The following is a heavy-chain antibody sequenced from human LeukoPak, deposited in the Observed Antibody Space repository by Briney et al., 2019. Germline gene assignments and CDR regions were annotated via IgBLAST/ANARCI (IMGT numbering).Heavy chain of an antibody. D-gene: IGHD6-19*01. Sequence: GGSLRLSCAASGFTFSSYWMSWVRQAPGKGLEWVANIKQDGSEKYCVDSVKGRFTISRDNAKNSLCLQMNSLRAEDTAVYYCARVRAVAGKGWFDPWGQGTLVTVSS. CDR2: IKQDGSEK. V-gene: IGHV3-7*03. CDR1: GFTFSSYW. CDR3: ARVRAVAGKGWFDP. J-gene: IGHJ5*02.